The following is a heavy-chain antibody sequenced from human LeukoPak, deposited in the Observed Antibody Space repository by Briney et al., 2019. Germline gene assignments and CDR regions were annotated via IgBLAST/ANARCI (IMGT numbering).Heavy chain of an antibody. Sequence: PSETLSLTCTVSGGSITDGSYHWGWIRQSPEKGLEWIGSIHYSGSIQYNPSLKSRVTMSVDTSKNQFSLKLSSVTAADTAVYYCARSGDPVVRSYYYYYYMDVWGKGTTVT. CDR2: IHYSGSI. J-gene: IGHJ6*03. CDR3: ARSGDPVVRSYYYYYYMDV. CDR1: GGSITDGSYH. D-gene: IGHD2-21*02. V-gene: IGHV4-39*07.